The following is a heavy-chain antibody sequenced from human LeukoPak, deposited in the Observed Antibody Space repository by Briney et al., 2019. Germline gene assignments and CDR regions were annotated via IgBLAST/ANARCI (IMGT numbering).Heavy chain of an antibody. D-gene: IGHD3-22*01. Sequence: PSETLSLTCTVSGGSISSGGYYWNWIRQHPGKGLEWIGYIYYSGSTYYNPSLKSRVTISVDTSKNQFSLKLSSVTAADTAVYYCARDSYYDSSGYWGQGTLVTVSS. CDR2: IYYSGST. J-gene: IGHJ4*02. V-gene: IGHV4-31*03. CDR1: GGSISSGGYY. CDR3: ARDSYYDSSGY.